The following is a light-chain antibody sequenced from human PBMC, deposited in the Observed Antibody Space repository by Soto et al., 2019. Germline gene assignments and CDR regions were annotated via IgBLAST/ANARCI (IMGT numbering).Light chain of an antibody. CDR2: AAS. V-gene: IGKV1-39*01. CDR1: QSISSY. Sequence: DIQMTQSPPSLSASVGDRVTITCRASQSISSYLNWYQQKPGKAPKLLIYAASSLQSGVPSRFSGSGSGTDFTLTISSLQPEDFATYYCQQSYSTPLTFDGGTKVEIK. J-gene: IGKJ4*01. CDR3: QQSYSTPLT.